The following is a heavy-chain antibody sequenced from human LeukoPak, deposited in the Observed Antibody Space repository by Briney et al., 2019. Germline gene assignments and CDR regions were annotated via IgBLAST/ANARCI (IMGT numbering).Heavy chain of an antibody. J-gene: IGHJ6*03. CDR3: ARGALYHMDV. V-gene: IGHV3-23*01. CDR2: IVGGDGGT. Sequence: QSGGSLRLSCAASGFPISTNGMSWVRQAPGKGLEWVSGIVGGDGGTYYADSVKGRFIISRDNSKNTLYVQMNSLRAEDTAVYYCARGALYHMDVWGKGTTVTISS. CDR1: GFPISTNG.